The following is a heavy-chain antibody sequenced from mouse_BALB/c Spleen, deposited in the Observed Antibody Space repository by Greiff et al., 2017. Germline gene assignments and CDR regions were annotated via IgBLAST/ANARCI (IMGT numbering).Heavy chain of an antibody. J-gene: IGHJ2*01. CDR3: AKGTKIYDYDENYFDY. Sequence: QVQLQQSGPSLVQPSQSLSITCTVSGFSLTSYGVHWVRQSPGKGLEWLGVIWRGGSTDYNAAFMSRLSITKDNSKSQVFFKMNSLQADDTAIYYCAKGTKIYDYDENYFDYWGQGTTLTVSS. V-gene: IGHV2-5-1*01. CDR1: GFSLTSYG. CDR2: IWRGGST. D-gene: IGHD2-4*01.